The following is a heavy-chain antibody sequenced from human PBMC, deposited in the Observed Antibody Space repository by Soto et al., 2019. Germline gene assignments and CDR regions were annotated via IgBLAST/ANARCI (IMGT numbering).Heavy chain of an antibody. Sequence: GGSLRLSCAASGFTFSSYSMNWVRQAPGKGLECVSSISSSSSYIYCADSVKGRFTISRDNAKNSLYLQMNSLRAEDTAVYYCARIDTMVRGEAFDIWGQGTMVTVSS. CDR2: ISSSSSYI. J-gene: IGHJ3*02. CDR3: ARIDTMVRGEAFDI. CDR1: GFTFSSYS. D-gene: IGHD3-10*01. V-gene: IGHV3-21*01.